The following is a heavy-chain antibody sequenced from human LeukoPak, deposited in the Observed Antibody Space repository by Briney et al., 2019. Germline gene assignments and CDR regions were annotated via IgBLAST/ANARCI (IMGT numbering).Heavy chain of an antibody. CDR1: RGSISSGGHY. CDR3: ARVSFTYGPLDS. Sequence: SETLSLTCNVSRGSISSGGHYWSWIRHRPGKGLEWMGYTYFTGSTYYNPSLQSRLIISADTSMTQFSLRLRSVTAADTAVYYCARVSFTYGPLDSWGPGILVTVSS. D-gene: IGHD4-17*01. J-gene: IGHJ4*02. V-gene: IGHV4-31*03. CDR2: TYFTGST.